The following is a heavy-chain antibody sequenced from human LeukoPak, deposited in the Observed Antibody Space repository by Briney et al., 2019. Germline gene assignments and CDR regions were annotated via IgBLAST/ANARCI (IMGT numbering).Heavy chain of an antibody. CDR3: ASSGYYYDSSGYYYSNDAFDI. CDR1: GYTFTGYY. V-gene: IGHV1-2*02. CDR2: INPNSGGT. J-gene: IGHJ3*02. Sequence: ASVKVSFKASGYTFTGYYMHWVRQAPGQGLEWMGWINPNSGGTNYAQKFQGRVTMTRDTSISTAYMELSRLRSDDTAVYYCASSGYYYDSSGYYYSNDAFDIWGQGTMVTVSS. D-gene: IGHD3-22*01.